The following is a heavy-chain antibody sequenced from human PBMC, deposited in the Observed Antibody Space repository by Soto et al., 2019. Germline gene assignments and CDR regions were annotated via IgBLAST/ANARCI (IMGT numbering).Heavy chain of an antibody. D-gene: IGHD5-18*01. CDR2: FDPEDGET. CDR3: ATNSGEGGQRGYSDYYFDY. J-gene: IGHJ4*02. V-gene: IGHV1-24*01. CDR1: GYTLTELS. Sequence: ASVKVSCKVSGYTLTELSMHWVRQAPGKGLEWMGGFDPEDGETIYAQKFQGRVTMTEDTSTDTAYMELSSLRSEDTAVYYCATNSGEGGQRGYSDYYFDYWGQGTLVTVSS.